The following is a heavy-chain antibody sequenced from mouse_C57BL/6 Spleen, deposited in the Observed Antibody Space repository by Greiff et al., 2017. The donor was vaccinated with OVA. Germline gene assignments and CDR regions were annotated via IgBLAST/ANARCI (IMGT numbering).Heavy chain of an antibody. V-gene: IGHV1-81*01. D-gene: IGHD3-2*02. J-gene: IGHJ3*01. CDR1: GYTFTSYG. CDR3: ARSGGDWFAY. Sequence: VQLQQSGAELARPGASVKLSCKASGYTFTSYGISWVKQRTGQGLEWIGEIYPRSGNTYYNEKFKGKATLTADKSSSTAYMELRSLTSEDSAVYFCARSGGDWFAYWGQGTLVTVSA. CDR2: IYPRSGNT.